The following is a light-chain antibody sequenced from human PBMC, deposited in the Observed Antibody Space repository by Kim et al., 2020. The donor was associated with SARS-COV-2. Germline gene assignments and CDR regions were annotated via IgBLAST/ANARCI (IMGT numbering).Light chain of an antibody. V-gene: IGKV3-20*01. CDR2: GAA. J-gene: IGKJ1*01. CDR3: HQYGGSPRT. CDR1: QGVSGSE. Sequence: PGERAGCAGRGRQGVSGSELAWGQQKPGQRPGVLMWGAARRGAGMPDRWRGRGAGTDFTLTISRLEPEDFAVYYCHQYGGSPRTFGQGTKVDIK.